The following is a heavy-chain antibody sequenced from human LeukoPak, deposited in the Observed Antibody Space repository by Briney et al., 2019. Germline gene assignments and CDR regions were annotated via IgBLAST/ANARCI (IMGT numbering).Heavy chain of an antibody. CDR2: IKQDGSEK. Sequence: GGSLRLSCAASGFTFSSYWMSRVRQAPGKGLEWVANIKQDGSEKYYVDSVKGRFTISRDNAKNSLYLQMNSLRAEDTAVYYCATQGYSGAREFDYWGQGTLVTVSS. CDR3: ATQGYSGAREFDY. J-gene: IGHJ4*02. CDR1: GFTFSSYW. V-gene: IGHV3-7*01. D-gene: IGHD5-18*01.